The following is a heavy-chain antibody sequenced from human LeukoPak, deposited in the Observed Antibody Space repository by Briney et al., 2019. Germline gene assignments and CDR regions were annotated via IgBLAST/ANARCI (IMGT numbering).Heavy chain of an antibody. D-gene: IGHD6-13*01. J-gene: IGHJ4*02. V-gene: IGHV1-8*01. CDR3: ARDRAAAGDAYFDY. CDR2: MNPNSGNT. CDR1: GYTFTSYD. Sequence: ASVKVSCKASGYTFTSYDINWVRQATGQGLEWMGWMNPNSGNTGYAQKFQGRVTMTRNTSISTAYMELSSLRSEDTAVYYCARDRAAAGDAYFDYWGQGTLVTVSS.